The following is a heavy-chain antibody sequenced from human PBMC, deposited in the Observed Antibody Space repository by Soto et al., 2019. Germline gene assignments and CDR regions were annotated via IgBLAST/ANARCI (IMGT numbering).Heavy chain of an antibody. D-gene: IGHD2-8*01. Sequence: GGSLRLSCAAAGFTFSIHAMSWVRQAPGKGLEWVSTIGSTDIYYADSVKGRFTISRDNSKNLLFLQMNSLRADDTAFYYCAKDHFTGNGVFDGFDIWGQGTLVTVSS. CDR2: IGSTDI. J-gene: IGHJ3*02. CDR3: AKDHFTGNGVFDGFDI. V-gene: IGHV3-23*01. CDR1: GFTFSIHA.